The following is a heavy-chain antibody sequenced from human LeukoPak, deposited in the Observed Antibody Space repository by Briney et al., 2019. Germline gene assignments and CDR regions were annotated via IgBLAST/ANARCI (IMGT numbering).Heavy chain of an antibody. CDR2: INHNGNVN. Sequence: HSGGSLRLSCAASGFTFSSYWMNWARQAPGKGLEWVASINHNGNVNYYVDSEKGRFTISRDNAKNSLYLQMSNLRAEDTAVYFCARGGGLDVWGQGATVTVSS. J-gene: IGHJ6*02. CDR1: GFTFSSYW. CDR3: ARGGGLDV. V-gene: IGHV3-7*03. D-gene: IGHD3-16*01.